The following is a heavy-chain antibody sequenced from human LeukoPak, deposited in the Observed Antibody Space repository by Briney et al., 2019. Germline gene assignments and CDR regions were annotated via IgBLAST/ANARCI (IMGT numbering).Heavy chain of an antibody. CDR1: GYTFTGYY. CDR2: INPNSGGT. J-gene: IGHJ4*02. D-gene: IGHD5-18*01. CDR3: AREVIGGYSYGSDY. Sequence: ASVKVSCRASGYTFTGYYIHWVRQAPGQGLEWMGWINPNSGGTNYAQKFQGRVTMTRDTSISTAYVELSRLRSDDTAVYYCAREVIGGYSYGSDYWGQGTLVTVSS. V-gene: IGHV1-2*02.